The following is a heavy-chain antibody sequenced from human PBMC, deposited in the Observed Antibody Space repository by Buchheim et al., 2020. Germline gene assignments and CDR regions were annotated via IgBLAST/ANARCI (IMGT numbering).Heavy chain of an antibody. V-gene: IGHV3-66*01. Sequence: EVQVVESGGGLVQPGGSLRLSCAASGFTVSSNYMSWVRQAPGKGLEWVSVIYSGGGTFYADSVKGRFTISRDNSKNTGYLQMSSLRAEDTAVYFCARDSCSSTSCYFDYWGQGT. D-gene: IGHD2-2*01. CDR1: GFTVSSNY. CDR3: ARDSCSSTSCYFDY. J-gene: IGHJ4*02. CDR2: IYSGGGT.